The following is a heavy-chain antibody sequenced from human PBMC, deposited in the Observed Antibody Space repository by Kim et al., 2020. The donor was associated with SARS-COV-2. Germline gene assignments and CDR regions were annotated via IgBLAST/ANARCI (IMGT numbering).Heavy chain of an antibody. CDR3: ARVRIRSSWYDF. V-gene: IGHV4-30-4*01. Sequence: SETLSLTCTVSGGSISSGGYYWSWIRQPPGKGLEWIGYIYYSGSTYYNPSLKSRVTISVDTSKNQFSLKLSSVTAADTAVYFCARVRIRSSWYDFWGQGTLVTVSS. CDR2: IYYSGST. CDR1: GGSISSGGYY. J-gene: IGHJ4*02. D-gene: IGHD6-13*01.